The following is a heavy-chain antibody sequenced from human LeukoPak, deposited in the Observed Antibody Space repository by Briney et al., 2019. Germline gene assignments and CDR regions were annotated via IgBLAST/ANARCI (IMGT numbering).Heavy chain of an antibody. Sequence: SETLSLTCTVSGGSISSSSYYWGWIRQPPGKGLEWIGSFYYSGNTYYNPSLQSRVTISVDTSKNQFSLRLSSVTAADTAVYYCARAINYYDSTGYYPYFDYWGQGTLVTVSS. J-gene: IGHJ4*02. CDR3: ARAINYYDSTGYYPYFDY. CDR1: GGSISSSSYY. D-gene: IGHD3-22*01. CDR2: FYYSGNT. V-gene: IGHV4-39*01.